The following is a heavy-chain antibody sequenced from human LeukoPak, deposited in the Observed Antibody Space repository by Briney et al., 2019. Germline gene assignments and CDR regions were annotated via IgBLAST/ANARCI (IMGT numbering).Heavy chain of an antibody. CDR1: GFTFSSYG. CDR2: IWYDGSNK. J-gene: IGHJ4*02. Sequence: PGGSLRLSCAASGFTFSSYGMRWVRQAPGKGLEWVAVIWYDGSNKYYADSVKGRFTISRDNSKNTLYLQMNSLRAEDTAVYYCATKAGDYYYDSSGQTLDYWGQGTLVTVSS. CDR3: ATKAGDYYYDSSGQTLDY. D-gene: IGHD3-22*01. V-gene: IGHV3-33*01.